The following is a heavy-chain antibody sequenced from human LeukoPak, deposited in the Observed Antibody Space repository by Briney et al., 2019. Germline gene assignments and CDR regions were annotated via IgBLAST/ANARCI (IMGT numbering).Heavy chain of an antibody. J-gene: IGHJ4*02. D-gene: IGHD3-16*02. Sequence: AASVKVTCKASGYTFTSYGISWVRQAPGQGLEWMGWISAYNGNTNYAQKLQGRVTMTTDTSTSTAYMELRSLRSDDTAVYYCARDGLGYDYVWGSYRHYFDYWGQGTLVTVSS. CDR1: GYTFTSYG. V-gene: IGHV1-18*01. CDR3: ARDGLGYDYVWGSYRHYFDY. CDR2: ISAYNGNT.